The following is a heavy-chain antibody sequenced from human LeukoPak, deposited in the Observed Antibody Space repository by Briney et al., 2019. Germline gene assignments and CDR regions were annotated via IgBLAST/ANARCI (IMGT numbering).Heavy chain of an antibody. CDR2: ISTYDGNT. CDR1: GYTFTSYG. CDR3: ARDGVVTPYYFDY. V-gene: IGHV1-18*01. D-gene: IGHD3-3*01. J-gene: IGHJ4*02. Sequence: GASVKVSCKASGYTFTSYGIIWVRQAPGQGLEWMGWISTYDGNTNYAQIFQGRVTVTTDTSASTVYMELRSPRSDDTAVYYCARDGVVTPYYFDYWGQGTLVTVSS.